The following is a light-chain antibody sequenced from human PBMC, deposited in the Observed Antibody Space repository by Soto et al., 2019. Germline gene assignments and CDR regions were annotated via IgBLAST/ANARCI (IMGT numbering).Light chain of an antibody. J-gene: IGLJ1*01. CDR2: DVS. CDR3: RCNPNINTNV. Sequence: QSALTQPASVSESPGQSITIACTGTSSDVVGYKYVAWYQQHPGKAPKLMIYDVSFRPPGVSSRFSGSKSGNTASLTSAELQDEDEGDNYCRCNPNINTNVFRRGTKRTVL. V-gene: IGLV2-14*01. CDR1: SSDVVGYKY.